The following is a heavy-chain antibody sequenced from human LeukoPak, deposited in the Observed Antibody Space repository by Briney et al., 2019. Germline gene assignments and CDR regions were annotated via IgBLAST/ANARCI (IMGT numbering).Heavy chain of an antibody. CDR2: ITSDGSST. D-gene: IGHD6-19*01. Sequence: GGSLRLSCAASGFTFSSYGMHWVRQTPGKGLMWVSRITSDGSSTSYTDSVKGRFTISRDNANNTLYLQMNSLRAEDTAVYYCARGSAKGGRGLQWLVQGVNDYWGQGTLVTVSS. CDR3: ARGSAKGGRGLQWLVQGVNDY. V-gene: IGHV3-74*01. CDR1: GFTFSSYG. J-gene: IGHJ4*02.